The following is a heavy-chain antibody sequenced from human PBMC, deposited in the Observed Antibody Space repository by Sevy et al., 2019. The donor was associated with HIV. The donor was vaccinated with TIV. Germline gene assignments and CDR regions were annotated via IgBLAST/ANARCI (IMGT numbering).Heavy chain of an antibody. CDR3: TTPSRSSSWYWYYYYGMDV. CDR1: GFTFSNAW. Sequence: GGSLRLSCAASGFTFSNAWMSWVRQAPGKGLEWVGRIKSKTDGGTTDYAAPVKGRFTISRDDSKNTLYLQMNSLKTEDTAVYYCTTPSRSSSWYWYYYYGMDVWGQGTTVTVSS. J-gene: IGHJ6*02. D-gene: IGHD6-13*01. CDR2: IKSKTDGGTT. V-gene: IGHV3-15*01.